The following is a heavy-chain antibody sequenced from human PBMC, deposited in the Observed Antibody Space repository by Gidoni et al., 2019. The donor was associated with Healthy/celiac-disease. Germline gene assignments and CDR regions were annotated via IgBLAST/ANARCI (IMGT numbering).Heavy chain of an antibody. J-gene: IGHJ4*02. CDR1: GFTFRSYA. CDR3: VKDGSITIFGVVTRSYFDY. V-gene: IGHV3-64D*06. D-gene: IGHD3-3*01. CDR2: ISSNGGST. Sequence: EVQLVASGGGLVQPGGSLRRSCSASGFTFRSYAMPWVRQAPGKGLEYVSAISSNGGSTYYADSVKGRFTISRDNSKNTLYLQMSSRRAEDTAVYYCVKDGSITIFGVVTRSYFDYWGQGTLVTVSS.